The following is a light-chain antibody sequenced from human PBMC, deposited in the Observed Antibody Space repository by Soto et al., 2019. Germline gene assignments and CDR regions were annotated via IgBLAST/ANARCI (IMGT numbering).Light chain of an antibody. CDR3: QQSYSTPPT. V-gene: IGKV1-39*01. J-gene: IGKJ4*01. Sequence: DIQVTQSPSSLSASVGDRVTITCRASQSISSYLNWYQQKPGKAPKLLIYAASSLQSGVPSRFSGSGSGTDFTLTIGSLQPEDFATYYCQQSYSTPPTFGGGTKVEIK. CDR2: AAS. CDR1: QSISSY.